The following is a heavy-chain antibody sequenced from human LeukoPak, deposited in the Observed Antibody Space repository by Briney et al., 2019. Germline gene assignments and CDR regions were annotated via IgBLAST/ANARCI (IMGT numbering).Heavy chain of an antibody. V-gene: IGHV3-7*01. Sequence: PGGSLRLSCAASGFTFSSYSMNWVRQAPGKVLEWVAIIKQDGSEQYYVDSVKGRFTISRDNAKNSLYLQMSSLRAEDTAVYYCARDLSGRNIASWGYWGPGTLVTVSS. CDR2: IKQDGSEQ. D-gene: IGHD6-19*01. CDR1: GFTFSSYS. CDR3: ARDLSGRNIASWGY. J-gene: IGHJ4*02.